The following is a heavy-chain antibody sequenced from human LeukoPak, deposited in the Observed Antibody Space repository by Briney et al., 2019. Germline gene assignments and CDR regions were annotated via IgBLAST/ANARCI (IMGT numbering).Heavy chain of an antibody. V-gene: IGHV1-8*01. J-gene: IGHJ4*02. CDR3: ARAPRRAVAGTYRYYFDY. CDR2: MNPNSGNT. D-gene: IGHD6-19*01. CDR1: GYTFTSYD. Sequence: ASVKVSCKASGYTFTSYDINWVRQATGQGLEWMGWMNPNSGNTGYAQKFQGRVTMTRNTSISTAYMELSSLRSEDTAVYYCARAPRRAVAGTYRYYFDYWGRGTLVTVSS.